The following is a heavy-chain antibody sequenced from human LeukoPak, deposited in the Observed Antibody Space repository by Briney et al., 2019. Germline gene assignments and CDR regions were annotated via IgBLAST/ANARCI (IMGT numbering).Heavy chain of an antibody. Sequence: GSSVKVSCKASGGTFSSYAISWVRQAPGQGLEWMGGIIPTFGTANYAQKFQGRVTITADESTSTAYMELSSLRSEDTAVYYCARSRQGYDFWSGYFSHWGQGTLVTVSS. V-gene: IGHV1-69*01. CDR1: GGTFSSYA. J-gene: IGHJ4*02. CDR3: ARSRQGYDFWSGYFSH. CDR2: IIPTFGTA. D-gene: IGHD3-3*01.